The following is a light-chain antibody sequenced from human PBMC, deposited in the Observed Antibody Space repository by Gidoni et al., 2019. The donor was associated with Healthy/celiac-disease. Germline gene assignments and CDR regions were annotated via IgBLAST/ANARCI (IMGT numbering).Light chain of an antibody. CDR1: QSVISY. V-gene: IGKV3-11*01. CDR3: QQRSGN. Sequence: EIVFPQSPATLSLSPGERATLSCRASQSVISYLAWYQQKPGQAPRLLIYDESNRATGIPARYRGSGSGTDFTLTISSLESEDFAGYYCQQRSGNFGGGTKVEIK. J-gene: IGKJ4*01. CDR2: DES.